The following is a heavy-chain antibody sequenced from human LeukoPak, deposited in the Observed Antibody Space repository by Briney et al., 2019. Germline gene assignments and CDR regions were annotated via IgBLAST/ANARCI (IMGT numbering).Heavy chain of an antibody. CDR1: GYTFTSYY. V-gene: IGHV1-46*01. CDR2: INPSGGST. D-gene: IGHD5-24*01. CDR3: ARATRRLQRAEYFQH. Sequence: ASVKVSCKASGYTFTSYYMHWVRQAPGQGLEWMGIINPSGGSTSYAQKFQGRVTMTRNTSISTAYMELSSLRSEDTAVYYCARATRRLQRAEYFQHWGQGTLVTVSS. J-gene: IGHJ1*01.